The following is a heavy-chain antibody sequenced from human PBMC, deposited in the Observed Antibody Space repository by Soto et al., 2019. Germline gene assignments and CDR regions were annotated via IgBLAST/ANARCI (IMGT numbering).Heavy chain of an antibody. CDR3: ARGGGVGVAGSAAFDM. D-gene: IGHD3-3*01. CDR2: INPATGAA. CDR1: GYPVTAYY. J-gene: IGHJ3*02. V-gene: IGHV1-2*02. Sequence: QLHLVQSGAVVKKPGASVTVSCSASGYPVTAYYMHWVRQAPGRGLEWMGGINPATGAAKYTQTFKGRVTMTRDPSTGTVFMELGGLTSEDTAVFSCARGGGVGVAGSAAFDMWGQGTLVTVSS.